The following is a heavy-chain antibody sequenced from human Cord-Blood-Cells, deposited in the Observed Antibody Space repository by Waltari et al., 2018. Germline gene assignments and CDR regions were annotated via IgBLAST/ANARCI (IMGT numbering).Heavy chain of an antibody. CDR3: ARDTTYYDILTGNYFDY. Sequence: QVQLVQSGAEVKKPGASVKVSCKASGYTFTSYYMHWVRQAPGQGLEWMGIRNPSGGSTGYAKKFQGRVTMTRDTSTSTVYMELSSLRSEDTAVYYCARDTTYYDILTGNYFDYWGQGTLVTVSS. CDR2: RNPSGGST. D-gene: IGHD3-9*01. J-gene: IGHJ4*02. V-gene: IGHV1-46*03. CDR1: GYTFTSYY.